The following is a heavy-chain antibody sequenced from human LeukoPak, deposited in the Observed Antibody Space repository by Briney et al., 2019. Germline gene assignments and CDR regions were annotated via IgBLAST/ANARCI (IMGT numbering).Heavy chain of an antibody. CDR1: GYTFTGYY. D-gene: IGHD5-18*01. J-gene: IGHJ4*02. CDR3: ARDYSYGYSTFDY. V-gene: IGHV1-2*02. Sequence: GASVKVSCKASGYTFTGYYMHWVRQAPGQGLEWMGWINPNSGGTNYAQKFQGRVTMTRDTSISTAYMELSRLRSDDTAVYCCARDYSYGYSTFDYWGQGTLVTVSS. CDR2: INPNSGGT.